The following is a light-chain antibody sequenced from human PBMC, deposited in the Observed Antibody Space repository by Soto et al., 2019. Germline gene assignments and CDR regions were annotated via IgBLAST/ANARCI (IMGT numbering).Light chain of an antibody. Sequence: EFVLTQSPGTLSLSPGEIATLYFSASQTVINNYLAWYQQKPGQAPRLVMYGTSNRATGIPDRFSGSGSGTDFTLTISRLEPEDFAVYYCQQYDSSPRTFGQGTKVDI. CDR3: QQYDSSPRT. CDR2: GTS. V-gene: IGKV3-20*01. J-gene: IGKJ1*01. CDR1: QTVINNY.